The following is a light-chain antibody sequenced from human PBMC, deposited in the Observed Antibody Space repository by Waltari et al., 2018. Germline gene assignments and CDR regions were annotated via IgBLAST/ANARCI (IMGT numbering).Light chain of an antibody. CDR3: AAWDDSLNGLV. Sequence: QSVLTQPPSASGTPGQRVTISCSGSSPTLARETVNWYQKLPGTAPKVLIYKNKQRPSGVPVRFSGSKSGTSASLAISGLQSEDEADYYCAAWDDSLNGLVFGGGTKLTVL. CDR1: SPTLARET. V-gene: IGLV1-44*01. J-gene: IGLJ2*01. CDR2: KNK.